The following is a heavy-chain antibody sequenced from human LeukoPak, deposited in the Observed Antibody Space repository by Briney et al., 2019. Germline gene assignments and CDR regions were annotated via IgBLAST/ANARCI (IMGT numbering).Heavy chain of an antibody. V-gene: IGHV4-39*01. CDR2: IYYSGST. J-gene: IGHJ6*02. D-gene: IGHD1-26*01. CDR3: ARLGYSGSYLSYYGMDV. CDR1: GGSISSSSCY. Sequence: SETPSLTCTVSGGSISSSSCYWGWIRQPPGKGLEWIGSIYYSGSTYYNPSLKSRVTISVDTSKNQFSLILSSVTAADTAVYYCARLGYSGSYLSYYGMDVWGQGTTVTVSS.